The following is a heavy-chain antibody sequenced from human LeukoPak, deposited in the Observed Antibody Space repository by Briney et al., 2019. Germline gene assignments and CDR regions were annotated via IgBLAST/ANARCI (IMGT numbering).Heavy chain of an antibody. CDR1: GFTFSSYS. D-gene: IGHD3-10*01. CDR2: ISPGGTM. V-gene: IGHV3-48*02. J-gene: IGHJ4*02. Sequence: PGRSLRLSCAASGFTFSSYSMNWIRQAPGKGLEWVSSISPGGTMYYADSVKGRFTISRDNAKNSLYLQMNSLRHEDTAVYYCASQRGFDYWGQGALVTVSS. CDR3: ASQRGFDY.